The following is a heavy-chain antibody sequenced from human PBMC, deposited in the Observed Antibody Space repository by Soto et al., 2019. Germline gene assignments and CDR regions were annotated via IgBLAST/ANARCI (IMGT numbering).Heavy chain of an antibody. J-gene: IGHJ4*02. CDR2: IYSGGNT. CDR3: ASGYGSGNI. D-gene: IGHD3-10*01. Sequence: PGGSLRLSCVASGFTVISSYINWFRQAPLKWLEWVSVIYSGGNTYYADSVKGRFTISRDNSKNTLFLQMNSLRAEDTAVYYCASGYGSGNIWGQGTLVTVSS. CDR1: GFTVISSY. V-gene: IGHV3-53*01.